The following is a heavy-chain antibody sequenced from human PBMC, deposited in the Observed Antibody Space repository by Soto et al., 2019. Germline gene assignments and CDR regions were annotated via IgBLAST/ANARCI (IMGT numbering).Heavy chain of an antibody. V-gene: IGHV1-58*01. D-gene: IGHD1-1*01. CDR2: IVVGSGNT. J-gene: IGHJ4*02. CDR1: GFTFTSSA. CDR3: AALSYNWNDGY. Sequence: QMQLVQSGPEVKKPGTSVKVSCKASGFTFTSSAVQWVRQARGQRLEWIGWIVVGSGNTNYAQKFQERVTITRDMSTSTAYMELSSLRSEETAVYYCAALSYNWNDGYWGQGTLVTVSS.